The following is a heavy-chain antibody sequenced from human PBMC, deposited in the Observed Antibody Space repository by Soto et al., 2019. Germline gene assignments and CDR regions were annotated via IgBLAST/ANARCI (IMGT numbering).Heavy chain of an antibody. J-gene: IGHJ6*02. CDR3: ARGPIDDFWSGHPFGMDV. CDR2: IYHSGST. CDR1: GGSISSSNW. Sequence: SETLSLTCAVSGGSISSSNWWSWVRQPPGKGLEWIGEIYHSGSTNYNPSLKSRVTISVDKSKNQFSLKLSSVTAADTAVYYCARGPIDDFWSGHPFGMDVWGQGTTVTVSS. V-gene: IGHV4-4*02. D-gene: IGHD3-3*01.